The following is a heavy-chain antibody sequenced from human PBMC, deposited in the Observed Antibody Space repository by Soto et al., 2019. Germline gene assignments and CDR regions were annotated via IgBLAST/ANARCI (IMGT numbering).Heavy chain of an antibody. Sequence: PSETLSLTCAVYGGSFSGYYWSWIRQPPGKGLEWIGEINHSGSTNYNPSLKSRVTISVDTSKNQFSLKLSSVTAADTAVYYCARRSQQQLVRGVNWFDPWGQGTLVTSP. CDR2: INHSGST. D-gene: IGHD6-13*01. CDR3: ARRSQQQLVRGVNWFDP. CDR1: GGSFSGYY. J-gene: IGHJ5*02. V-gene: IGHV4-34*01.